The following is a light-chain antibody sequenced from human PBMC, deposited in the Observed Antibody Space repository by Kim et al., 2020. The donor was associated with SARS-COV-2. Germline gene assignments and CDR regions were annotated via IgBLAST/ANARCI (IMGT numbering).Light chain of an antibody. CDR2: GAS. Sequence: SVSPGERATLSCKASQSVSSSYLAWYQQKPGQAPGLLVYGASSRVTGIPDRSSGSGSGTDFTLTISRLEPEDFAVYYCQQYDSSPITFGQGTRLEIK. CDR3: QQYDSSPIT. V-gene: IGKV3-20*01. J-gene: IGKJ5*01. CDR1: QSVSSSY.